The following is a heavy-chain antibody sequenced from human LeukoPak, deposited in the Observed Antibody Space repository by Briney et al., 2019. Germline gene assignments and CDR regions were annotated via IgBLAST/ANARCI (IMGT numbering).Heavy chain of an antibody. CDR1: GFTFSHYR. J-gene: IGHJ4*02. CDR3: ARDGDYGDYLGY. Sequence: GGSLRLSCTASGFTFSHYRMTWVRQAPGKGLEWVAFISSPGGVTYYADSVKGRFTISRDNAKNSLYLQMNSLRAEDTAVYYCARDGDYGDYLGYWGQGTLVTVSS. V-gene: IGHV3-48*04. D-gene: IGHD4-17*01. CDR2: ISSPGGVT.